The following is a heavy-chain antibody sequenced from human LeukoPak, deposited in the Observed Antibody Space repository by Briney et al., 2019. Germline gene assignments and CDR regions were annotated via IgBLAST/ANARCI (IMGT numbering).Heavy chain of an antibody. Sequence: SETLSLTCSVSGGPFSSGSYYWIWIRQPPGKGLEWIVYIHNTGSTNYNPSLKSRITISVVTSKNQISLNLSSVTAADTAVYYCARVGGSQGGYWGQGTLVTVSS. CDR3: ARVGGSQGGY. CDR1: GGPFSSGSYY. V-gene: IGHV4-61*01. J-gene: IGHJ4*02. CDR2: IHNTGST. D-gene: IGHD2-15*01.